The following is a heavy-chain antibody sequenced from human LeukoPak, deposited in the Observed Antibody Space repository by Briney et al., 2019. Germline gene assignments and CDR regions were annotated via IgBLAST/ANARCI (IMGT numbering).Heavy chain of an antibody. CDR3: ARDRLTSVSYFFDY. CDR2: ISGRSSTI. CDR1: AFTFSDYS. Sequence: PGGSLRLSCAASAFTFSDYSMNWVRQAPGKGLEWISYISGRSSTIYYADSVRGRFTISRDNAKNSMYLQMNSLRAEDTAVYYCARDRLTSVSYFFDYWGQGTLVTVSS. D-gene: IGHD1-26*01. J-gene: IGHJ4*02. V-gene: IGHV3-48*01.